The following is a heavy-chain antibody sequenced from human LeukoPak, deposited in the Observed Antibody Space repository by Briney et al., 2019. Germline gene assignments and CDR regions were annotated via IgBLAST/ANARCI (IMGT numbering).Heavy chain of an antibody. CDR1: GFTFSSYS. V-gene: IGHV3-21*01. D-gene: IGHD3-16*01. CDR3: ASGGSGKIFDYYYGMDV. CDR2: ISSSSSYI. J-gene: IGHJ6*02. Sequence: GGSLRLSCAASGFTFSSYSMNWVRQAPGKGLEWVSSISSSSSYIYYADSVKGRFTISRDNAKNPLYLQMNSLRAEDTAVYYCASGGSGKIFDYYYGMDVWGQGTTVTVSS.